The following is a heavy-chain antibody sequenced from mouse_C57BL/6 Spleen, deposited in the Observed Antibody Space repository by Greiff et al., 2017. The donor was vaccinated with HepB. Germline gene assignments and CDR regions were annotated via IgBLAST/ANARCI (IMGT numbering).Heavy chain of an antibody. D-gene: IGHD1-1*01. CDR1: GFTFSDYY. V-gene: IGHV5-12*01. Sequence: DVKLVESGGGLVQPGGSLKLSCAASGFTFSDYYMYWVRQTPEKRLEWVAYISNGGGSTYYPDTVKGRFTISRDNAKNTLYLQMSRLKSEDTAMYYCARQGYGSSLAWFAYWGQGTLVTVSA. CDR2: ISNGGGST. J-gene: IGHJ3*01. CDR3: ARQGYGSSLAWFAY.